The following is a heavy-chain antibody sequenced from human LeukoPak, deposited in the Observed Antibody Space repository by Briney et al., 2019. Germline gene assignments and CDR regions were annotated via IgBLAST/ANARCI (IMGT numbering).Heavy chain of an antibody. V-gene: IGHV1-2*02. J-gene: IGHJ5*02. Sequence: ASVKVSRKPSGYTFTDYSIHWLRQVPGQGPEWIGWTNPKNGGTNYAQTFQGRVTMTRDTSITTAYMELSSLRSDDTAVYYCARDLYCNSAKCYSNWFDTWGQGTLVTVSS. CDR3: ARDLYCNSAKCYSNWFDT. CDR2: TNPKNGGT. CDR1: GYTFTDYS. D-gene: IGHD2/OR15-2a*01.